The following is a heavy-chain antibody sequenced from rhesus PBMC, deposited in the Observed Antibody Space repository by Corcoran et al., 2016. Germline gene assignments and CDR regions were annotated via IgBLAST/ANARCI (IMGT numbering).Heavy chain of an antibody. J-gene: IGHJ6*01. D-gene: IGHD2-21*01. CDR1: GGSITSGYYY. CDR3: ARAGRPYGLDS. CDR2: ITYSGST. Sequence: QVQLQESGPGLVKPSETLSLTCTVSGGSITSGYYYWSWLRQPPGKGLEWIGYITYSGSTSYNPSRKSRVTISRDTSKNQFSLKLSSVTAADTAVYYCARAGRPYGLDSWGQGVVVTVSS. V-gene: IGHV4-122*02.